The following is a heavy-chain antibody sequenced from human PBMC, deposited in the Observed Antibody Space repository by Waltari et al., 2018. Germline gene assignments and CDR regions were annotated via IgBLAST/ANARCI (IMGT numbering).Heavy chain of an antibody. CDR2: ISSSSSTI. J-gene: IGHJ3*02. V-gene: IGHV3-48*01. Sequence: EVQLVASGGGSVQPGGSLRLSCAASGLTLSSYSLNWVRQAPGTGMESVSYISSSSSTIYYADSVKGRFTISRDNAKNSLYLQMNSLRAEETAVYYCARELRYFDWLLLNDAFDIWGQGTMVTVSS. CDR3: ARELRYFDWLLLNDAFDI. CDR1: GLTLSSYS. D-gene: IGHD3-9*01.